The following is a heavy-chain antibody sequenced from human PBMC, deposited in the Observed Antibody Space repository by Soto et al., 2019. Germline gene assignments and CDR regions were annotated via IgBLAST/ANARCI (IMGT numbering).Heavy chain of an antibody. CDR1: GFTFSSYA. V-gene: IGHV3-23*01. Sequence: GGSLRLSCAASGFTFSSYAMSWVRQAPGKGLEWVSAISGSGGSTYYADSVKGRFTISRDNSKNTLYLQMNSLRAEDTAVYYCANSPRPQWLAGSWFDPWGQGTLVTVSS. D-gene: IGHD6-19*01. J-gene: IGHJ5*02. CDR2: ISGSGGST. CDR3: ANSPRPQWLAGSWFDP.